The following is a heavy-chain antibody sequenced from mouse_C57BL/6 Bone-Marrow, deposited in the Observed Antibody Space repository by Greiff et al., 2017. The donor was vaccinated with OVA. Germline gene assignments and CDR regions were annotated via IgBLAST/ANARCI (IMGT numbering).Heavy chain of an antibody. V-gene: IGHV5-12*01. CDR2: ISNGGGST. D-gene: IGHD4-1*01. J-gene: IGHJ2*01. CDR1: GFTFSDYY. CDR3: ARRGLTGYYFDY. Sequence: VQLKESGGGLVQPGGSLKLSCAASGFTFSDYYMYWVRQTPEKRLEWVAYISNGGGSTYYPDTVKGRFTISRDNAKNTLYQQMSRLKSEDTAMYYCARRGLTGYYFDYWGQGTTLTVSS.